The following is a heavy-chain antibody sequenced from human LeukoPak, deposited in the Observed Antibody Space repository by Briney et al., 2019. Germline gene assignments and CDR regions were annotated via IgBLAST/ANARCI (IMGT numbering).Heavy chain of an antibody. CDR2: IYYSGST. Sequence: AETLSLTCTVSGGSISSYYWSWIRQPPGKGLEWIGYIYYSGSTNYNPSLKSRVTISVDTPKNQFSLKLSCVTAADTAVYYCARKEIYMYYFDYWGQGTLVTVSS. J-gene: IGHJ4*02. D-gene: IGHD5-24*01. CDR3: ARKEIYMYYFDY. CDR1: GGSISSYY. V-gene: IGHV4-59*01.